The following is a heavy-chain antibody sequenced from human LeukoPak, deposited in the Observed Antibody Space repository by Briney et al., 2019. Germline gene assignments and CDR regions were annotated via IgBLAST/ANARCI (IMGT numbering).Heavy chain of an antibody. V-gene: IGHV4-39*07. Sequence: PSETLSLTCTVSGGSISSYYWGWIRQPPGKGLEWIGSIYYSGSTYYNPSLKSRVTISVDTSKNQFSLKLSSVTAADTAVYYCARQMATIWLLAFDIWGQGTMVTVS. CDR3: ARQMATIWLLAFDI. CDR1: GGSISSYY. J-gene: IGHJ3*02. D-gene: IGHD5-24*01. CDR2: IYYSGST.